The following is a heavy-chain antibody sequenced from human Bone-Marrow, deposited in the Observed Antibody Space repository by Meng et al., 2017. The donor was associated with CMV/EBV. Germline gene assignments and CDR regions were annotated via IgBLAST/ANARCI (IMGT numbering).Heavy chain of an antibody. Sequence: GESLKISCAASGFTFSSYWMSWVRQAPGKGLEWVSYISSSGSTIYYADSVKGRFTISRDNAKNSLYLQMNSLRAEDTAVYYCASSSSIADFDYWGQGTLVTVSS. CDR1: GFTFSSYW. D-gene: IGHD6-6*01. CDR3: ASSSSIADFDY. V-gene: IGHV3-48*04. J-gene: IGHJ4*02. CDR2: ISSSGSTI.